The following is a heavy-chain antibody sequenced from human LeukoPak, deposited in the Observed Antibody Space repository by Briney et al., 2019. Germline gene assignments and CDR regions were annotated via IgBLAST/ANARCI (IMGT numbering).Heavy chain of an antibody. CDR3: ARESGSYLWRSWLNP. V-gene: IGHV4-59*01. Sequence: SETLSLTCTVSGGSISSYYWSWIRQPPGKGLEWIGYIYYSGSTNYNPPLKSRVTISVDTSKNQFSLKLNSVTAADTAVYYCARESGSYLWRSWLNPWGQGTLVTVSS. CDR1: GGSISSYY. CDR2: IYYSGST. J-gene: IGHJ5*02. D-gene: IGHD3-16*01.